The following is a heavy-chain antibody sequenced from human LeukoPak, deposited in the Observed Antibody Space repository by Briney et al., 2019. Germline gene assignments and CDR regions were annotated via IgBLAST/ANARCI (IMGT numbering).Heavy chain of an antibody. CDR2: IYYSGST. Sequence: SETLSLTCTVSGGSISSYYWSWIRQPPGKGLEWIGYIYYSGSTNYNPSLKSRVTISVDTSKNQFSLKLSSVTAADTAVYYCARHDPLSSWYNWFDPWGQGTLVTVSS. CDR1: GGSISSYY. CDR3: ARHDPLSSWYNWFDP. J-gene: IGHJ5*02. D-gene: IGHD6-13*01. V-gene: IGHV4-59*08.